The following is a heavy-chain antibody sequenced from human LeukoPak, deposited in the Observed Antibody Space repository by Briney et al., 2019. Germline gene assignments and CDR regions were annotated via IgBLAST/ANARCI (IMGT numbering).Heavy chain of an antibody. CDR1: GFTLSSYE. J-gene: IGHJ4*02. CDR3: ARGSPRRYFDWFNY. Sequence: QSGGSLRLSCAASGFTLSSYEMNWVRQAPGKGLEWVSYISSSGSTIYYADSVKGRFTISRDNAKNSLYLQMNSLRAEDTAVYYCARGSPRRYFDWFNYWGQGTLVTVSS. CDR2: ISSSGSTI. D-gene: IGHD3-9*01. V-gene: IGHV3-48*03.